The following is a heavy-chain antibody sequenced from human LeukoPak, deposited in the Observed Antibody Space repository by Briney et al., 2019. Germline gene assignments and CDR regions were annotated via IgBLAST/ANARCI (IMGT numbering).Heavy chain of an antibody. J-gene: IGHJ3*02. V-gene: IGHV3-30*03. D-gene: IGHD2/OR15-2a*01. CDR2: ISYDGSNK. CDR1: GFTFSSYG. CDR3: AAFPIRALDAFDI. Sequence: GRSLRLSCAASGFTFSSYGMHWVRQAPGKGLEWVAVISYDGSNKYYADSVKGRFTISRDNSKNTLCLQMNSLRAEDTAVYYCAAFPIRALDAFDIWGQGTMVTVSS.